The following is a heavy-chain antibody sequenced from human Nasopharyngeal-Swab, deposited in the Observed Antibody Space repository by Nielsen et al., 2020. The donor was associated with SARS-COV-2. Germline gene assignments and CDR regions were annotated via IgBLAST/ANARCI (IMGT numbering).Heavy chain of an antibody. D-gene: IGHD3-10*01. J-gene: IGHJ3*02. CDR1: GFTFSSYA. V-gene: IGHV3-23*01. CDR2: ISGSGSST. CDR3: AKDLRVRGVIINAFDI. Sequence: ETLSLTFAASGFTFSSYAMSWVRQAPGKGLEWVSAISGSGSSTYYADSVKGRFTISRDNSKNTLYLQMNSLRAEDTAVYYCAKDLRVRGVIINAFDIWGQGTMVTVSS.